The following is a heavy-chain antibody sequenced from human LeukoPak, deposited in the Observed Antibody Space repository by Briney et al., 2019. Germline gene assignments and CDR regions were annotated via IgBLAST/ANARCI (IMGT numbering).Heavy chain of an antibody. CDR3: ARDATVVTPPHKYVKISKFDL. V-gene: IGHV4-59*01. J-gene: IGHJ2*01. CDR1: GGPISSYY. CDR2: IYYSGST. Sequence: SETLSLTCTVSGGPISSYYWSWIRHPPGKGLEWIGDIYYSGSTNYNPSLKSRVTISVDTSKNQFSLKLSSVTAADTAVYYCARDATVVTPPHKYVKISKFDLWGRGTLVTVSS. D-gene: IGHD2-21*02.